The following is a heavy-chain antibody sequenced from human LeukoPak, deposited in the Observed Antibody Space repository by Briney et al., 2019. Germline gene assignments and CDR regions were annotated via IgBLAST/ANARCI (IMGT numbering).Heavy chain of an antibody. J-gene: IGHJ4*02. D-gene: IGHD3-22*01. CDR1: GYTFTSYY. CDR2: INPSGGST. V-gene: IGHV1-46*01. CDR3: VSPGPYYDSGGYYSSDW. Sequence: ASVKGSCKASGYTFTSYYMHWVLQAPGQGLEGMGIINPSGGSTSYAQKFQGRVTMTSNTSITTAYMELSSLRSEDTAVYYCVSPGPYYDSGGYYSSDWWGQGTLVTVSS.